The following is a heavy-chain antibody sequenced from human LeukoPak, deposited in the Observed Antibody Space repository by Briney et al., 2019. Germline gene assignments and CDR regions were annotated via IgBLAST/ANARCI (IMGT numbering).Heavy chain of an antibody. V-gene: IGHV3-23*01. CDR3: AKDRYCSGGSYYSADYFDY. Sequence: GGSLRLSCAASGFTFSSYAMSWVRQAPGKGLEWVSAISGSGGSTYYADSVKGRFTISRDNSKNTLYLQMNSLRAEDTAVYYCAKDRYCSGGSYYSADYFDYWGQGTLVTVSS. CDR1: GFTFSSYA. CDR2: ISGSGGST. D-gene: IGHD2-15*01. J-gene: IGHJ4*02.